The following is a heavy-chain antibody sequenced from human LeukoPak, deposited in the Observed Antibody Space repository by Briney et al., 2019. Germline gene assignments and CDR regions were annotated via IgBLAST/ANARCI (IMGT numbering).Heavy chain of an antibody. J-gene: IGHJ4*02. CDR1: GITVSTNY. CDR2: IYQDGTI. V-gene: IGHV3-53*01. Sequence: PGGSLRLSCAASGITVSTNYMSWVRQAPGKGLEWVSIIYQDGTIYYADSVRGRFTISRDGSKNTLYLQMNGLRDEDAAFYYCARWYCTTTNCYHDYWGQGTPVTVTS. D-gene: IGHD2-8*01. CDR3: ARWYCTTTNCYHDY.